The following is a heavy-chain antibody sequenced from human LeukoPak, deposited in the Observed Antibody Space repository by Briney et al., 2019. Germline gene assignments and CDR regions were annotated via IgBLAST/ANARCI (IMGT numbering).Heavy chain of an antibody. CDR3: ARLAEYETNGFHRYLQY. CDR1: GYTFTNYA. CDR2: IGTYNGNT. V-gene: IGHV1-18*01. J-gene: IGHJ1*01. Sequence: ASVTVPCKTSGYTFTNYAITCVRQAPGQGLEWMGWIGTYNGNTLYAKKFQDRVSMTSDTSTRTVYMELRSLTSDDTAVYYCARLAEYETNGFHRYLQYWGQGTLVTVSS. D-gene: IGHD2-8*01.